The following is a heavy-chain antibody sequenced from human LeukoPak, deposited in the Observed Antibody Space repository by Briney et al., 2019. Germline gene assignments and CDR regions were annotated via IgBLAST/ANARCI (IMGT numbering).Heavy chain of an antibody. CDR2: IIPILGIA. Sequence: SVKVSCKAPGGTFSSYAISWVRQAPGQGLEWMGRIIPILGIANYAQKFQGRVTITADKSTSTAYMELSSLRSEDTAVYYCARGLVPAATFYYYYYGMDVWGQGTTVTVSS. D-gene: IGHD2-2*01. J-gene: IGHJ6*02. CDR3: ARGLVPAATFYYYYYGMDV. CDR1: GGTFSSYA. V-gene: IGHV1-69*04.